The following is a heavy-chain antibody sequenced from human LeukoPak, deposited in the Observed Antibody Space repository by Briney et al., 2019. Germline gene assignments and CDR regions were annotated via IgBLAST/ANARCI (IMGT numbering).Heavy chain of an antibody. J-gene: IGHJ5*02. V-gene: IGHV3-7*01. CDR3: ARSGKRYCSGGSCYGWFDP. D-gene: IGHD2-15*01. CDR1: GFTFSDYY. Sequence: PGGSLRLSCAASGFTFSDYYMSWIRQAPGKGLEWVANIKQDGSEKYYVDSVKGRFTISRDNAKNSLYLQMNSLRAEDTAVYYCARSGKRYCSGGSCYGWFDPWGQGTLVTVSS. CDR2: IKQDGSEK.